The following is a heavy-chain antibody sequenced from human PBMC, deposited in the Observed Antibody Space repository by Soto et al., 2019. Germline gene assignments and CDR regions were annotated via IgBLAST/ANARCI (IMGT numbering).Heavy chain of an antibody. J-gene: IGHJ4*02. CDR3: ARHAVHSSGFTEY. CDR1: GGSISSRSYY. Sequence: QLQLQESGPGLVKPSETLSLTCTVSGGSISSRSYYWGWIRQPPGKGLEWIGSIYYSGSTYYNPSLKSRVTISVDTSKNQFSLKLSSVTAADTAVYYCARHAVHSSGFTEYWGQGTLVTGSS. V-gene: IGHV4-39*01. CDR2: IYYSGST. D-gene: IGHD6-19*01.